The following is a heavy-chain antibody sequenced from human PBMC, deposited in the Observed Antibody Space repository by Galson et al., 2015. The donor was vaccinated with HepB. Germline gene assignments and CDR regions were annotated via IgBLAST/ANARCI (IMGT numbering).Heavy chain of an antibody. V-gene: IGHV3-23*01. CDR2: ITGKGDST. D-gene: IGHD5-18*01. Sequence: FLRLSCAASGFAFDSHAMSWVRQAPGRGLEWISGITGKGDSTFYADSVKGRFTASKDNSNNMLYLQMNSLRAEDAGLYFCAKGYGLFDSWGQGILVTVSS. J-gene: IGHJ5*01. CDR1: GFAFDSHA. CDR3: AKGYGLFDS.